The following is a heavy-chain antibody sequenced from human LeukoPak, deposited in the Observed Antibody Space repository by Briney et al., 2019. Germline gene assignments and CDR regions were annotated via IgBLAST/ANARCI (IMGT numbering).Heavy chain of an antibody. CDR3: ATGGPLGELTYYFDY. V-gene: IGHV1-24*01. CDR2: FDPEDGET. D-gene: IGHD3-16*02. J-gene: IGHJ4*02. CDR1: GYTLTELS. Sequence: ASVNVSCKVSGYTLTELSMHWVRQDPGKGLEWMGGFDPEDGETIYAQKFQGRVTMTEDTSTDTAYMELSSLRSEDTAVYYCATGGPLGELTYYFDYWGQGTLVTVSS.